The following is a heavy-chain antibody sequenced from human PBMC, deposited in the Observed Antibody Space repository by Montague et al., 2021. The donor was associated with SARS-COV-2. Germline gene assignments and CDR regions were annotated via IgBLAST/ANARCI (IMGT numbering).Heavy chain of an antibody. CDR1: GVVVLRRRSD. J-gene: IGHJ6*02. V-gene: IGHV4-39*07. CDR2: LENRKST. Sequence: SETLSLTCTVSGVVVLRRRSDEHTSELHSHHELVCRLLLENRKSTYYNPSLKSRVTISVDTSKNQFSLKLSSVTAADTAVYYCARVGRQQLVRLSGMDVWGQGTTATVSS. CDR3: ARVGRQQLVRLSGMDV. D-gene: IGHD6-13*01.